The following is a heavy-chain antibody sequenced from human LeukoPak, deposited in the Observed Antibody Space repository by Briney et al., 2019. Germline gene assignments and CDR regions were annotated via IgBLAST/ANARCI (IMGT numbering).Heavy chain of an antibody. CDR3: AKVEKGFNWEPLYYFDY. D-gene: IGHD5-24*01. CDR1: GFTFSSYG. J-gene: IGHJ4*02. V-gene: IGHV3-30*18. CDR2: ISYDGSNK. Sequence: LPGGSLRLSCAASGFTFSSYGMHWVRQAPGKGLEWVAVISYDGSNKYYADSVKGRFTISRDNSKNTLYLQMNSLRAEDTAVYYCAKVEKGFNWEPLYYFDYWGQGTLVTVSS.